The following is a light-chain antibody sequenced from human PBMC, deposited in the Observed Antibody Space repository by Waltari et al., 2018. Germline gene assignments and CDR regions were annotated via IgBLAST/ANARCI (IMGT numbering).Light chain of an antibody. CDR2: WAS. CDR1: QSVLYRSKNKNY. V-gene: IGKV4-1*01. J-gene: IGKJ4*01. Sequence: DIVLTQSPDSLAVSLGERATINCKSGQSVLYRSKNKNYLAWYQQKPGQPPKLLIYWASTRESGVPDRFSGSGSGTDFTLSISSLQAEDVAVYYCQQYYISPLTFGGGTKVEIK. CDR3: QQYYISPLT.